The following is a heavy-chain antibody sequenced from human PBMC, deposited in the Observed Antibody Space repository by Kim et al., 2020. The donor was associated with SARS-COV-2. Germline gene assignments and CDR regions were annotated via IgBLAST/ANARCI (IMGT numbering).Heavy chain of an antibody. D-gene: IGHD6-19*01. CDR3: ARDRGSSGWYGFDY. J-gene: IGHJ4*02. V-gene: IGHV3-53*01. CDR2: IYTGGTT. Sequence: GGSLRLSCAASGFTVSSNFMAWVRQAPGKGLEWVSIIYTGGTTYYADFVKGRFTISRDSSKNTLYLQMNSLRAADTAVYFCARDRGSSGWYGFDYWGPGT. CDR1: GFTVSSNF.